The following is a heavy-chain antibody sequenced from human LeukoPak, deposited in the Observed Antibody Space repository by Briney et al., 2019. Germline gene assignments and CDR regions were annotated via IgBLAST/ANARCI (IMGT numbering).Heavy chain of an antibody. J-gene: IGHJ4*02. CDR3: ASTSGYAYGWN. D-gene: IGHD5-12*01. CDR2: ISYDGSNK. Sequence: GGSLRLSCAASGFTFSSYAMHWVRQAPGKGLEWVAVISYDGSNKYYADSVKGRFTISRDNSKNTQYLQMNSLRAEDTAVYYCASTSGYAYGWNWGQGTLVTVSS. CDR1: GFTFSSYA. V-gene: IGHV3-30*14.